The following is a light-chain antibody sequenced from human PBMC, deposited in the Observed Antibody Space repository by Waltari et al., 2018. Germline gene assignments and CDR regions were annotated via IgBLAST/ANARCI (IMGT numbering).Light chain of an antibody. CDR3: SSYTTSSAPGV. Sequence: QSALTQPASVSGSPGQSITISCSGTDSDVGAYDFVSWSQQHPGQAPHLVIYEVSNRPSGISKRFSASKSGNTASLTISGLQAEDEADYYCSSYTTSSAPGVFGTGTRVTVL. CDR1: DSDVGAYDF. J-gene: IGLJ1*01. CDR2: EVS. V-gene: IGLV2-14*01.